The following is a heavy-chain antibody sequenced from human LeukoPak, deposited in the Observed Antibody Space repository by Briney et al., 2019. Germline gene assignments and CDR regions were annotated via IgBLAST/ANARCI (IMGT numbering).Heavy chain of an antibody. D-gene: IGHD2-2*01. Sequence: GGSLRPSCVASGFTFNSSWMSWVRRAPGKGLEWVANIKQDGTEEYYVDSVRGRFSISKDNAKNSLYLQMNSLRAEDTAVYYCARDPCHGALDYWGQGALVTVSS. CDR3: ARDPCHGALDY. CDR1: GFTFNSSW. J-gene: IGHJ4*02. CDR2: IKQDGTEE. V-gene: IGHV3-7*03.